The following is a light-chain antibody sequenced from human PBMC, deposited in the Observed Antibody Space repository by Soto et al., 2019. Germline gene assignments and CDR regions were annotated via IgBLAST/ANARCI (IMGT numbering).Light chain of an antibody. V-gene: IGKV1-39*01. Sequence: DIQMTQSPSSLSASVGGRVTVACRASQTLRSYLNWYQHEPGKAPNLLIHDATTLQTGVPSRFSGSGSGTDFTLTISSLQPEDFATYYCQQSFVTPRTFGQGTKVDI. J-gene: IGKJ1*01. CDR3: QQSFVTPRT. CDR1: QTLRSY. CDR2: DAT.